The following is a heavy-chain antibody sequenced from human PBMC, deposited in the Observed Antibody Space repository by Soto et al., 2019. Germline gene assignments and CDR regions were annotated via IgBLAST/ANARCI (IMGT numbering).Heavy chain of an antibody. D-gene: IGHD2-15*01. Sequence: QVQLVESGGGVVQPGRSLRLSCAESGFTFSSYGMHWVRKAPGKGLEWVGVIWYDGSNKYYADSVKGRFTISRDNSKNTLYLQVNSLSAEDTAVYYWAREGRDIVVVVASSDAFDIWGQGTMVTVSS. J-gene: IGHJ3*02. CDR3: AREGRDIVVVVASSDAFDI. CDR1: GFTFSSYG. V-gene: IGHV3-33*01. CDR2: IWYDGSNK.